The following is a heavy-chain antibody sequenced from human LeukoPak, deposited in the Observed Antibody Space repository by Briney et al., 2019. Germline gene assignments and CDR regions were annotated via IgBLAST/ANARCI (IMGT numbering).Heavy chain of an antibody. CDR2: INHSGST. J-gene: IGHJ6*03. CDR1: GGSFSGYY. CDR3: ARVGTTYGYYYYMDV. Sequence: SETLSLTCAVYGGSFSGYYWSWIRQPPGKGLEWIGEINHSGSTNYNPSLKSRVTISVDTSKNQFSLKLSSVTAADTAVYYCARVGTTYGYYYYMDVWGKETTVTVSS. V-gene: IGHV4-34*01. D-gene: IGHD1-14*01.